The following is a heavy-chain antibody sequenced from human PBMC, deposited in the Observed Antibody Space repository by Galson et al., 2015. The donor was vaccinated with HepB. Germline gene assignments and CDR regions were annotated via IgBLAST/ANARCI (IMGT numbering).Heavy chain of an antibody. CDR2: ISGYDGST. Sequence: SVKVSCKASGYSFISYGISWLRQAPGQGLEWMGWISGYDGSTNYPQTLQGRVIMTTDRSTNTGYMEVRSLRSDDTAIYYCARDSRLELRLNNYYYYGMDVWGQGTTVTVSS. V-gene: IGHV1-18*01. CDR1: GYSFISYG. J-gene: IGHJ6*02. CDR3: ARDSRLELRLNNYYYYGMDV. D-gene: IGHD1-7*01.